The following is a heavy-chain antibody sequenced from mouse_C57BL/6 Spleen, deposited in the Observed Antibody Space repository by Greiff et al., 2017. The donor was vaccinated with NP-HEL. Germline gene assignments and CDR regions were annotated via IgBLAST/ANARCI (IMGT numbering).Heavy chain of an antibody. D-gene: IGHD2-2*01. Sequence: QVHVKQSGAELVKPGASVKLSCKASGYTFTEYTIHWVKQRSGQGLEWIGWFYPGSGSIKYNEKFKDKATLTADKSSSTVYMELSRLTSEDSAVYFCARHGYGYDDPLYAMDYWGQGTSVTVSS. CDR2: FYPGSGSI. CDR3: ARHGYGYDDPLYAMDY. CDR1: GYTFTEYT. J-gene: IGHJ4*01. V-gene: IGHV1-62-2*01.